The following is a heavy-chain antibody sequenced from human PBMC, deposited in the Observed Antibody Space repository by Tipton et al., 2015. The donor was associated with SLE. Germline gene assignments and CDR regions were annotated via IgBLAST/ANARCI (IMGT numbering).Heavy chain of an antibody. Sequence: SLRLSCTTSGITLSQFGMNWVRQAPGKGLEWVSHIRRGDDAAYYADSVKGRFTISRDSAKNSLNLQMHSLRAEDTALYYCARTLCSGGICWIDAFDIWGLGTMVTVSS. V-gene: IGHV3-48*03. D-gene: IGHD2-15*01. J-gene: IGHJ3*02. CDR3: ARTLCSGGICWIDAFDI. CDR2: IRRGDDAA. CDR1: GITLSQFG.